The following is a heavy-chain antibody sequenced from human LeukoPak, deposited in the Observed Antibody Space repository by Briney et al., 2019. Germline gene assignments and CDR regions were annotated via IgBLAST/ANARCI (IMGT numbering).Heavy chain of an antibody. V-gene: IGHV3-7*01. CDR1: GIRLNGYW. CDR3: ARGGYSFDY. CDR2: LHADGNEK. J-gene: IGHJ4*02. D-gene: IGHD5-12*01. Sequence: PGGFHRLSWATDGIRLNGYWMSLVRLAPRKGLEWVARLHADGNEKYIVHSVKGRFTVSRDNAKNSMYLQMNSLRVEDTAVYYCARGGYSFDYLGQGTLVTVSS.